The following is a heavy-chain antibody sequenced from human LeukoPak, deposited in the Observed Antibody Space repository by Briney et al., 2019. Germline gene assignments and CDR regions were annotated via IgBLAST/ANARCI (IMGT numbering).Heavy chain of an antibody. CDR1: GFTFSRYA. J-gene: IGHJ4*02. CDR3: ARDEAGESRTSPVVRGVTFDY. CDR2: ILYDENNK. Sequence: GGSLRLSCAASGFTFSRYAMHWVRQAPGKGLEWVAVILYDENNKNYADSVKGRLTVSRDNFKNTVYLEMNSLRAEDTAVYYYARDEAGESRTSPVVRGVTFDYWGQGTLVTVSS. D-gene: IGHD3-10*01. V-gene: IGHV3-30-3*01.